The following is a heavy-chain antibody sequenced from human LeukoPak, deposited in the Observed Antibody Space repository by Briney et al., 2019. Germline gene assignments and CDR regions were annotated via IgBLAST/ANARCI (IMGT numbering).Heavy chain of an antibody. CDR3: ARKPDYYGADY. Sequence: GGSLRLSCAASGXTFSNYWMHWVRQAPGKGLVWVSRIKGDGGSPTYADSVKGRFTISRDNAKHTLYLQMNSLRAEDTAVYYCARKPDYYGADYWGQGTLVTVSS. D-gene: IGHD3-10*01. J-gene: IGHJ4*02. CDR1: GXTFSNYW. V-gene: IGHV3-74*01. CDR2: IKGDGGSP.